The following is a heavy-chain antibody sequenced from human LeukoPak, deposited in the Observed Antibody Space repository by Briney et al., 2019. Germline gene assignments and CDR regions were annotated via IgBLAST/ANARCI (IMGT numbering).Heavy chain of an antibody. D-gene: IGHD2-8*01. CDR3: ARVVYSNTFDY. CDR2: ISGSGGST. CDR1: GFTFSSYA. J-gene: IGHJ4*02. Sequence: PGGSLRLSCAASGFTFSSYAMSWVRQAPGKGLEWVSAISGSGGSTYYADSVKGRFTISRDNAKNSLYLQMNSLRAEDTAVYYRARVVYSNTFDYWGQGTLVTVSS. V-gene: IGHV3-23*01.